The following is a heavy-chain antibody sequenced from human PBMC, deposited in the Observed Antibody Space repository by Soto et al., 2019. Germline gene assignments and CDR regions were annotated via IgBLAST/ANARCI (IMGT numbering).Heavy chain of an antibody. Sequence: QVQLQESGPGLVKPSETLSLTCTVSGGSISSYYWSWIRQPPGKGLEWIGYIYYSGSTNYNPSLKSRVTTSVDTSKNQSSLKLSSVTAADTAVYYCARGYGDYVLDYWGQGTLVTVSS. V-gene: IGHV4-59*01. D-gene: IGHD4-17*01. CDR1: GGSISSYY. CDR2: IYYSGST. CDR3: ARGYGDYVLDY. J-gene: IGHJ4*02.